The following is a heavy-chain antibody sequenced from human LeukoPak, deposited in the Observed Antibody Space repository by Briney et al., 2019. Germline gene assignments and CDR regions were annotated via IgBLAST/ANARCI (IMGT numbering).Heavy chain of an antibody. CDR3: AKSPSGGSRAYFQH. J-gene: IGHJ1*01. D-gene: IGHD1-26*01. CDR1: GFTFSSYA. CDR2: ISGSGGST. V-gene: IGHV3-23*01. Sequence: PGGSLRLSCAASGFTFSSYAMSWVRQAPGKGLEWVSAISGSGGSTYYADSVKGRFTISRDNAKNTLYLQMNSLRAEDTAVYYCAKSPSGGSRAYFQHWGQGTLVTVSS.